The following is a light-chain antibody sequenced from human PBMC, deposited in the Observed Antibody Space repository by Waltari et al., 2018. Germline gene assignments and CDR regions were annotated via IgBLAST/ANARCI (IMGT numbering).Light chain of an antibody. CDR3: SSYGGRNNLI. J-gene: IGLJ2*01. Sequence: QSALTQPPSASGSPGQSVTISSTGTSSDIGDYTFVSWYQPPPGKAPKLMIDEVSKRPSGVPDRFSGSKSGYTASLTVSGLQAEDEAEYYCSSYGGRNNLIFGGGTKLTVL. CDR1: SSDIGDYTF. V-gene: IGLV2-8*01. CDR2: EVS.